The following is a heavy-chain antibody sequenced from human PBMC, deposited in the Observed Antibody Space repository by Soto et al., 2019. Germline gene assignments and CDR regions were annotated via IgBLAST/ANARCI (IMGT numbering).Heavy chain of an antibody. CDR2: IYPGDSDA. Sequence: XESLKISCKVSGITFINHWIAWVRQMPGKGLEWMGIIYPGDSDARYSPSFAGQVTISVDKSITTAYLHWSSLEASDSAVYYCARQGEMAATPADAFDIWGQGTLVTVSS. CDR3: ARQGEMAATPADAFDI. D-gene: IGHD6-19*01. J-gene: IGHJ3*02. V-gene: IGHV5-51*01. CDR1: GITFINHW.